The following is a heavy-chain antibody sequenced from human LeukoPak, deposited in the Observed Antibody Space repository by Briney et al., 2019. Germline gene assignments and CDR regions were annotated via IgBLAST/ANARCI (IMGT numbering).Heavy chain of an antibody. V-gene: IGHV3-7*04. D-gene: IGHD5-24*01. CDR2: IRQYDSKN. Sequence: PGGSLRLSCVASGFPFSSYWMTWVRQAPGKGLEWVDNIRQYDSKNHYVASVKGRFTISRDNAKNSLYLQMNILRAEDTAIYYCTRVGYIDEGIDYWGQGTLVTVSS. CDR1: GFPFSSYW. CDR3: TRVGYIDEGIDY. J-gene: IGHJ4*02.